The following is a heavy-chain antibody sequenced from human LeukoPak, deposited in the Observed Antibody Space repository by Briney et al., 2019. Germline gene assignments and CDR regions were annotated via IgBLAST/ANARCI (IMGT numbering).Heavy chain of an antibody. CDR1: GGSISSGSYS. V-gene: IGHV4-61*02. CDR3: AMSRSYGTDN. Sequence: SETLSLACTVSGGSISSGSYSWSWIRQPAGKGLEWIGRIYTSGSTKYHPSLKSRVTISVETSKNIFSRQLGSVTARDAASVHWAMSRSYGTDNSGHGALVTASS. D-gene: IGHD1-26*01. CDR2: IYTSGST. J-gene: IGHJ4*01.